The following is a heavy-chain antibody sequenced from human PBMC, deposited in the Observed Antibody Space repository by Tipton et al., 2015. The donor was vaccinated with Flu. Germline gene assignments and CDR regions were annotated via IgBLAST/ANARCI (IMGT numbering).Heavy chain of an antibody. J-gene: IGHJ4*02. CDR2: INQDGSQK. V-gene: IGHV3-7*04. CDR3: ARAIAAAGSY. Sequence: GSLRLSCAASGFTFSDYWISWVRQAPGKGLEWVANINQDGSQKYYVDSVKGRFTISRDNAKNSLYLQMNSLRAEDTAVYYCARAIAAAGSYWGQGTLVTVSS. CDR1: GFTFSDYW. D-gene: IGHD6-13*01.